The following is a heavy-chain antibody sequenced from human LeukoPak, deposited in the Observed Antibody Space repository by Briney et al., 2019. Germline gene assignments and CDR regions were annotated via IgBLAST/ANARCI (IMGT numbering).Heavy chain of an antibody. D-gene: IGHD1-26*01. CDR1: GFTFSSYA. Sequence: GALRLSCAASGFTFSSYAMSWVRQAPGKGLEWVSAIRDSGSSTHYADSVKGRFTTSRDNSKNTLFLQMNSLRAEDTAIYYCAKYGPQDSGSSHFDYWGQGALVTVSS. CDR2: IRDSGSST. V-gene: IGHV3-23*01. J-gene: IGHJ4*02. CDR3: AKYGPQDSGSSHFDY.